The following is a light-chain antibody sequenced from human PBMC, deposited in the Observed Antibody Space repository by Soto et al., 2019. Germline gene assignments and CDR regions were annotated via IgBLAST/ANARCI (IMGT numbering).Light chain of an antibody. Sequence: DIQMTQSPSTLSASVGDRVTITCRASQSISNWLAWYQQKPGKAPKLLIYKASSLESGVPSRFSGSGSGTEFTLTISSLQPDDFATYYCQQYKRYWTFGQGTKVEVK. CDR2: KAS. J-gene: IGKJ1*01. CDR3: QQYKRYWT. CDR1: QSISNW. V-gene: IGKV1-5*03.